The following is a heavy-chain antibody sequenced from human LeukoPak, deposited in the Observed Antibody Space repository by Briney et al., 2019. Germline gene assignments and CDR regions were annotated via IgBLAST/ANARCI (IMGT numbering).Heavy chain of an antibody. V-gene: IGHV1-2*02. CDR1: GYTFTGYY. J-gene: IGHJ6*03. Sequence: ASVKVSCKASGYTFTGYYMHWVRQAPGQGLEWMGWINPNSGGTNYAQKFQGRVTMTRDTSISTAYMELSRLRSDDTAVYYCARGVVVPLLGGDYYYYYMDVWGKGTTVTVSS. CDR3: ARGVVVPLLGGDYYYYYMDV. D-gene: IGHD2-2*01. CDR2: INPNSGGT.